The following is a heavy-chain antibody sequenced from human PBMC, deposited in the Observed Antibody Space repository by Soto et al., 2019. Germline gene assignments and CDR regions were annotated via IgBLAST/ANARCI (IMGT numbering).Heavy chain of an antibody. CDR1: GFTFSNYG. CDR2: ISYDGTNK. D-gene: IGHD3-3*01. Sequence: PGGSLRLSCAASGFTFSNYGMHWVRQAPGKGLEWVAFISYDGTNKYYADSVKGRFTISRDNSKNTVYLQMNSLRAEDTAVYYCTRDDRFKVVIIFPTTFDYWGQGTLVTVSS. J-gene: IGHJ4*02. CDR3: TRDDRFKVVIIFPTTFDY. V-gene: IGHV3-30*03.